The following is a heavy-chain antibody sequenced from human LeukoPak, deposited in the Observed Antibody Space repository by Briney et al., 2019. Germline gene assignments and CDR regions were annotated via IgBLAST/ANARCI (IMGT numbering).Heavy chain of an antibody. CDR3: ASYSSSSFFVIDY. CDR2: IYHSGST. V-gene: IGHV4-30-2*01. CDR1: GGSISSGGYY. Sequence: SQTLSLTCTVSGGSISSGGYYWSWIRQPPGKGLEWIGYIYHSGSTYYNPSLKSRVTISVDRSKNQFSLKLSSVTAADTAVYYCASYSSSSFFVIDYWGQGTLVTVSS. J-gene: IGHJ4*02. D-gene: IGHD6-13*01.